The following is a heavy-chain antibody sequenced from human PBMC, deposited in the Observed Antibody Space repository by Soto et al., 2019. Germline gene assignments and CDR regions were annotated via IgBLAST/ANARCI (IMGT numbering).Heavy chain of an antibody. CDR1: GFTFSSYG. V-gene: IGHV3-33*01. CDR2: IWYDGSNK. CDR3: ARGPPDCSGGSCYTAPLPIDY. D-gene: IGHD2-15*01. J-gene: IGHJ4*02. Sequence: GGSLRLSCAASGFTFSSYGMHWVRQAPGKGLEWVAVIWYDGSNKYYADSVKGRFTISRDNSKNTLYLQMNSLRAEDTAVYYCARGPPDCSGGSCYTAPLPIDYWGQGTLGTVSS.